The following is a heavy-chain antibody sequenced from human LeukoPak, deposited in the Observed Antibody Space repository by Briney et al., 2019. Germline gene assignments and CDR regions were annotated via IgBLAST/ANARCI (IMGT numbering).Heavy chain of an antibody. J-gene: IGHJ4*02. CDR1: GFTFSGYA. CDR2: ISSNGGST. V-gene: IGHV3-64D*09. CDR3: VKDHGYSSAWYVRGLDY. Sequence: GGSLRLSCSASGFTFSGYAMHWVRQAPGKGLEYVSAISSNGGSTHYADPVKGRFTISRDNSKNTLYLQMSSLRAEDTAVYYCVKDHGYSSAWYVRGLDYWGQGTLVTVSS. D-gene: IGHD6-19*01.